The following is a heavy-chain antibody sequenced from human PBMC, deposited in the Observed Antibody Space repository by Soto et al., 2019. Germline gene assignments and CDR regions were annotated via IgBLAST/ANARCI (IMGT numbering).Heavy chain of an antibody. V-gene: IGHV3-48*01. CDR2: ISTRSDAM. J-gene: IGHJ3*02. CDR1: GFTFNLYP. Sequence: EVQLVESGGGLVQPGGSLRLSCAASGFTFNLYPMNWVRQAPGKGLEWVSHISTRSDAMYYADSVKGRFTISRDNAQNSLYQRMGGLGVEDTAIYYWVADFRCAFEMWGQGTTVTVSS. CDR3: VADFRCAFEM.